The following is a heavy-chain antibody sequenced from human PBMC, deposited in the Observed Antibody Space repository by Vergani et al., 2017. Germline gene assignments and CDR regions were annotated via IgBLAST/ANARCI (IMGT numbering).Heavy chain of an antibody. CDR3: VHRLGYFDLDGAFDF. CDR1: GFSLTTGGEG. J-gene: IGHJ3*01. CDR2: VYWNDDE. V-gene: IGHV2-5*01. Sequence: QITLRESGPTLVKPTQTLTLTCTFSGFSLTTGGEGVGWIRQPPGRALEWLAFVYWNDDERYSPSLKSRVTITKDNSKNEVILTMATMDPVDTATYYCVHRLGYFDLDGAFDFWGPGTMVTVSS. D-gene: IGHD3-9*01.